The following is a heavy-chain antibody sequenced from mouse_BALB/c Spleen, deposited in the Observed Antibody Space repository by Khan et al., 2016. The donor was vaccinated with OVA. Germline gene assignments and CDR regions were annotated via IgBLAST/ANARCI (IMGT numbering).Heavy chain of an antibody. CDR1: GYTFTEYA. D-gene: IGHD2-14*01. Sequence: EVQLQQSGPELVKPGASLKMYCKTSGYTFTEYAMHWVKQSHGKSLEWIGNIHPNSDITSYNQKFEDKATLTVDKSSSTAYMELRSLTSDDSAVYYCARNYRFDTCFAYWGQGTLVTVSA. V-gene: IGHV1-22*01. J-gene: IGHJ3*01. CDR2: IHPNSDIT. CDR3: ARNYRFDTCFAY.